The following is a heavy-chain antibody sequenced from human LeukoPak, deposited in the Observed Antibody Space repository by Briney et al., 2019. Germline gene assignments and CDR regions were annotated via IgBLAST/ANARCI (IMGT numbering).Heavy chain of an antibody. D-gene: IGHD2-8*01. V-gene: IGHV1-2*02. CDR2: INPNSGGT. CDR1: GYTFTGYY. Sequence: ASVKVSCKASGYTFTGYYMHWVRQAPGQGLEWMGWINPNSGGTNYAQKFQGRVTMTRDTSISTAYMELSRLRSDDTAVYYCARGAHCTNGVCYLNWFDPWGQGTLVTVSS. CDR3: ARGAHCTNGVCYLNWFDP. J-gene: IGHJ5*02.